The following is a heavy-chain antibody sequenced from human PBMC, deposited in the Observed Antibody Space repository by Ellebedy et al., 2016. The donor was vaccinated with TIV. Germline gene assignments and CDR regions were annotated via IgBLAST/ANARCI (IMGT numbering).Heavy chain of an antibody. J-gene: IGHJ3*02. CDR2: AYYRSKWYH. Sequence: LRLSCAISGDSVSSNIGAWSWIRQSPSRGLEWLGRAYYRSKWYHDSAVSVKSRITVTPDTSKNQLSLQLNSVTPEDTAVYYCARGDSDLRAFDIWGQGTTVTVSS. CDR1: GDSVSSNIGA. CDR3: ARGDSDLRAFDI. D-gene: IGHD2-21*02. V-gene: IGHV6-1*01.